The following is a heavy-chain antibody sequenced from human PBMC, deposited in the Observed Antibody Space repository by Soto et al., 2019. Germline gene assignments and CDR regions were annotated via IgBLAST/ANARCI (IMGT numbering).Heavy chain of an antibody. J-gene: IGHJ3*02. CDR1: GGSISSGGYY. D-gene: IGHD2-15*01. CDR3: ARDQFCSGGSCDYVPSATFDI. CDR2: IHSSGST. V-gene: IGHV4-31*03. Sequence: QVQLQESGPGLVKPSQTLSLTCTVSGGSISSGGYYWSWIRQHPGKGLEWIGYIHSSGSTYYNPSLKSRITISVDSSKNQFSLKLSSVTAADTAVYYCARDQFCSGGSCDYVPSATFDIWGQGTMDTVSS.